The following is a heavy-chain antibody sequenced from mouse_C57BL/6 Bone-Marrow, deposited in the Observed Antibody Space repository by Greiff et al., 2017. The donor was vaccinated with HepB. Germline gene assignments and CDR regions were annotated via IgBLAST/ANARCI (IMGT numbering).Heavy chain of an antibody. Sequence: QVQLQQPGAELARPGASVKLSCKASGYTFTSYGISWVKQRTGQGLEWIGEIYPRSGNTYYNEKFKGKATLTADKSSSTAYMELRRLTSEDSEVYVCARRRADYYGSIHWDYWGQGTSVTVSS. V-gene: IGHV1-81*01. CDR1: GYTFTSYG. J-gene: IGHJ4*01. CDR3: ARRRADYYGSIHWDY. CDR2: IYPRSGNT. D-gene: IGHD1-1*01.